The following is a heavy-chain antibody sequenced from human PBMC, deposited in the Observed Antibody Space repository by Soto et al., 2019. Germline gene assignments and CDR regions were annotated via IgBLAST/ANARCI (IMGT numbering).Heavy chain of an antibody. D-gene: IGHD5-12*01. CDR1: GGSISSSSYY. J-gene: IGHJ6*03. CDR3: AIRRQYSGYDWGEYYYMDV. V-gene: IGHV4-39*01. Sequence: SETLSLTCTVSGGSISSSSYYWGWIRQPPGKGLEWIGSIYYSGSTYYNPSLKSRVTISVDTSKNQFSLKLSSVTAADTAVYYCAIRRQYSGYDWGEYYYMDVWGKGTTVT. CDR2: IYYSGST.